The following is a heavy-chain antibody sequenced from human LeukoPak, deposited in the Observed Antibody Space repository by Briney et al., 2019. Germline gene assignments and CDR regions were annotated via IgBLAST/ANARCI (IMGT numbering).Heavy chain of an antibody. CDR2: INPNSGGT. CDR3: ALTTVVTYYYYYMDV. V-gene: IGHV1-2*02. J-gene: IGHJ6*03. Sequence: GASVKVSCKASGYTFTGYYMHWVRQAPGQGLEWMGWINPNSGGTNYAQKFQGRVTMTRDTSTSTAYMELSRLRSDDTAVYYCALTTVVTYYYYYMDVWGKGTTVTISS. D-gene: IGHD4-23*01. CDR1: GYTFTGYY.